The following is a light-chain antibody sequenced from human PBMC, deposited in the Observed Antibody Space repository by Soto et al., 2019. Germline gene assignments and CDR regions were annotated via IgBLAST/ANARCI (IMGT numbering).Light chain of an antibody. Sequence: QSVLTPPASVSGSPGQSITISCTGTSSDVGSYNLVSWYQQHPGKAPKLMIYEVSKRPSGVSNRFSGSKSGNTASLTISGLQAEDEADYYCCSHAGSSTWVFGGGTKLTVL. CDR2: EVS. J-gene: IGLJ3*02. CDR3: CSHAGSSTWV. V-gene: IGLV2-23*02. CDR1: SSDVGSYNL.